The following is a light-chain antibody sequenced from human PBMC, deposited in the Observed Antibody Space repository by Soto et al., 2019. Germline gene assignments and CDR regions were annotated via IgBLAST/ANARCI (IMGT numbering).Light chain of an antibody. CDR2: DVT. CDR1: SSDVGGYSY. J-gene: IGLJ1*01. Sequence: QSALTQPASVSGSPGQSITISCTGTSSDVGGYSYVSWYQQHPGKAPKLMIYDVTNRPSGVSNRFSGSKSGNAASLTISGLRDEDEADYYCSSYTSISTYVFGTGTKVPS. V-gene: IGLV2-14*01. CDR3: SSYTSISTYV.